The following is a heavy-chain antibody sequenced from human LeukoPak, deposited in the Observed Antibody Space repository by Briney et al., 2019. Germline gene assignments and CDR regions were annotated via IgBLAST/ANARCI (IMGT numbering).Heavy chain of an antibody. CDR1: GFTFDDYG. CDR3: ARDQRLVQAYYFDY. V-gene: IGHV3-20*04. J-gene: IGHJ4*02. D-gene: IGHD6-19*01. CDR2: INWNGGST. Sequence: GGSLRLSCAASGFTFDDYGMSWVRQAPGKGLEWVSGINWNGGSTGYADSVKGRFTISRDNAKNSLYLQMNSLRAEDTALYYCARDQRLVQAYYFDYRGQGTLVTVSS.